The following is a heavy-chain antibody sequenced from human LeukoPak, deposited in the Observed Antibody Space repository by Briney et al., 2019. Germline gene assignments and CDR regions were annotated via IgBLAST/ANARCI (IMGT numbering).Heavy chain of an antibody. CDR3: AREGSITMVRGTDYYYYYMDV. D-gene: IGHD3-10*01. CDR1: GGSFTIYS. V-gene: IGHV4-34*01. J-gene: IGHJ6*03. Sequence: SETLSLTCAVYGGSFTIYSWTWIRQPPGKGLEWIGSIYFGGSTYYNPSLKSRVTISVDTSKNQFSLKLSSVTAADTAVYYCAREGSITMVRGTDYYYYYMDVWGKGTTVTISS. CDR2: IYFGGST.